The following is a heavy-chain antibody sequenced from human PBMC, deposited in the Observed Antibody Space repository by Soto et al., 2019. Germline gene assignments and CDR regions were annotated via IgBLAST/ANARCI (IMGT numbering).Heavy chain of an antibody. CDR3: AREDGYRGGDAFDI. CDR1: GFTVSSNY. V-gene: IGHV3-66*01. CDR2: IYSGGST. Sequence: GGSLRLSCAAAGFTVSSNYMSWVRKAPGKGLEWVSVIYSGGSTYYADSVKGRFTISRDNSKNTLYLQMNSLRAEDTAVYYCAREDGYRGGDAFDIWGQGTMVTV. D-gene: IGHD5-12*01. J-gene: IGHJ3*02.